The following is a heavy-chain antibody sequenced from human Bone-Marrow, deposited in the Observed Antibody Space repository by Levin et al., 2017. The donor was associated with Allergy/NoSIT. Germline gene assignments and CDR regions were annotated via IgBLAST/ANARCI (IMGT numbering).Heavy chain of an antibody. D-gene: IGHD3-22*01. CDR1: GNIFSNYA. CDR3: ARDLGAGSSAYPLDY. CDR2: IIPLFGTA. J-gene: IGHJ4*02. Sequence: ASVKVSCKASGNIFSNYAINWVRQAPGQGLEWMGGIIPLFGTANYAQKFQGRVTITADKSTSTAYMELYSLRSEDTAMYFCARDLGAGSSAYPLDYWGQGTLVTVSS. V-gene: IGHV1-69*06.